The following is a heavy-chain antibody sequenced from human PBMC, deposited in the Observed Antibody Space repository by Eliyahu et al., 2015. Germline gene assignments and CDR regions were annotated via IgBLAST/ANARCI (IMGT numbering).Heavy chain of an antibody. D-gene: IGHD2-21*01. J-gene: IGHJ4*02. CDR1: GGSISNNNYX. CDR3: VRQGLLPVAK. CDR2: INYSGNT. V-gene: IGHV4-39*01. Sequence: QLQLQESGPGLVKPSXTLXXTCXXSGGSISNNNYXWGWVRQPPGXGLEWIGSINYSGNTYSSPSLRSRVTLSVDTSKNQFSLKLSPVTASDTSVYYCVRQGLLPVAKWGQGTLVIVSS.